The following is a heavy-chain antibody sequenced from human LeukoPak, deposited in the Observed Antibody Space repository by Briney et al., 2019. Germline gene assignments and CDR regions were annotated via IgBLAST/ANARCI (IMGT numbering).Heavy chain of an antibody. CDR2: IYHSGST. V-gene: IGHV4-30-2*01. J-gene: IGHJ3*02. D-gene: IGHD1-26*01. Sequence: SETLSLTCTVSGGSISSGGYYWSWIRQPPGKGLEWIGYIYHSGSTYYNPSLKSRVTISVDRSKNQFSVKLSSVTAADTAVYYCARGRLGLVYSGSYSAAFDIWGQGTMVTVSS. CDR1: GGSISSGGYY. CDR3: ARGRLGLVYSGSYSAAFDI.